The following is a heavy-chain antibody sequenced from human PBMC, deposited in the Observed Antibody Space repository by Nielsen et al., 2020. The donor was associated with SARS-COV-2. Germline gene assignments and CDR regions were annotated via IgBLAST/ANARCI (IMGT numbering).Heavy chain of an antibody. J-gene: IGHJ6*02. V-gene: IGHV1-46*01. D-gene: IGHD3-22*01. CDR1: GYTFTSYY. Sequence: ASVKVSCKASGYTFTSYYMHWVRQAPGQGLEWMGIINPSGGSTSYAQKFQGRVTMTRDTSTSTVYMELSSLRSEDMAVYYCARETYDSNYYYGMDVWGQGTTVTVSS. CDR3: ARETYDSNYYYGMDV. CDR2: INPSGGST.